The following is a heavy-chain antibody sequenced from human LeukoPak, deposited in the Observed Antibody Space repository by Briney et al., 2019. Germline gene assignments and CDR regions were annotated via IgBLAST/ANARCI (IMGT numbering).Heavy chain of an antibody. CDR1: GFTFSSNW. D-gene: IGHD3-10*01. CDR3: ARDYSGQLWFADLAH. Sequence: GGSLRLSCAASGFTFSSNWMGWVRQAPGKGLEWVASIKQDGSEKYYVDSLKGRFTISRDNAKNSLYLQINSLRAEDTAVYYCARDYSGQLWFADLAHWGQGTLVTVSS. V-gene: IGHV3-7*01. J-gene: IGHJ4*02. CDR2: IKQDGSEK.